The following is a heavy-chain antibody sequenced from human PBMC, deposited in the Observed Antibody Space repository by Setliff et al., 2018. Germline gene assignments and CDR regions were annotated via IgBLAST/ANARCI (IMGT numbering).Heavy chain of an antibody. D-gene: IGHD1-26*01. Sequence: SQTLSLTCAVSGGSITSGSYYWSWIRQPAGEGLEWIGRLHTSGTTVYNPSLKGRVTISADTSTNHFTLKLTSVTAADTAVYYCARDNTIVGATDYWGQGALVTVSS. CDR2: LHTSGTT. J-gene: IGHJ4*02. V-gene: IGHV4-61*02. CDR1: GGSITSGSYY. CDR3: ARDNTIVGATDY.